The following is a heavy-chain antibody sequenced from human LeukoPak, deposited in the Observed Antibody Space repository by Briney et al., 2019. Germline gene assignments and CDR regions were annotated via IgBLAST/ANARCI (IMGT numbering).Heavy chain of an antibody. Sequence: PSETLSLTCAVYGGSFSGYYWSWIRQPPGKGLEWIGEINHSGSTNYNPSLKSRVTISVDTSKNQFSLKLSSVTAADTAVYYCARGIVGANWIGSLIYYFDYLGQGTLVTVSS. V-gene: IGHV4-34*01. CDR2: INHSGST. J-gene: IGHJ4*02. D-gene: IGHD1-26*01. CDR3: ARGIVGANWIGSLIYYFDY. CDR1: GGSFSGYY.